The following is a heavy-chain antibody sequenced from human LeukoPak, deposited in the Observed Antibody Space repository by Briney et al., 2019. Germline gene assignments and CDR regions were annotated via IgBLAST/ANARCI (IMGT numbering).Heavy chain of an antibody. CDR2: IYHSGST. V-gene: IGHV4-59*08. CDR3: ARRRDGYNYHFDY. Sequence: SETLSLTCTVSGGSISSYYWSWIRQPPGKGLEWIGYIYHSGSTNYNPSLKSRVTISVDTSKNQFSLKLSSVTAADTAVYYCARRRDGYNYHFDYWGQGTLVTVSS. J-gene: IGHJ4*02. D-gene: IGHD5-12*01. CDR1: GGSISSYY.